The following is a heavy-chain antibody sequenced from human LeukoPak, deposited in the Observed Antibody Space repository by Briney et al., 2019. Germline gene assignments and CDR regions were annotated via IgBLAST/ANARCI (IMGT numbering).Heavy chain of an antibody. CDR3: ARVVPAAEITNWFDP. V-gene: IGHV4-28*03. J-gene: IGHJ5*02. Sequence: SETLSLTCAVSGYSISSSNWWGWIRQPPGKGLEWIGYIYYSGSTYYNPSLKSRVTMSVDTSKNQFSLKLSPVTAVDTAVYYCARVVPAAEITNWFDPWGQGTLVTVSS. CDR1: GYSISSSNW. CDR2: IYYSGST. D-gene: IGHD2-2*01.